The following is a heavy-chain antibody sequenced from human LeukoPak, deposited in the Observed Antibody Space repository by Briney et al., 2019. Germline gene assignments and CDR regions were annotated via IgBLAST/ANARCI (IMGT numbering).Heavy chain of an antibody. Sequence: SETLSLTCAVSGGSISSSNWWSWVRQPPGKGLEWIGEIYHSGSTNYNPSLKSRVTISVDTSKNQFSLKLSSVTAADTAVYYCARALLVAGWSQEYWGQGTLVTVSS. CDR2: IYHSGST. V-gene: IGHV4-4*02. CDR1: GGSISSSNW. D-gene: IGHD6-19*01. CDR3: ARALLVAGWSQEY. J-gene: IGHJ4*02.